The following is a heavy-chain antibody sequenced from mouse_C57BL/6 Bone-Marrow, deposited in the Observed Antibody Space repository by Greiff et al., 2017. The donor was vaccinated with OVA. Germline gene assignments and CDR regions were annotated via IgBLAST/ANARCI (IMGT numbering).Heavy chain of an antibody. D-gene: IGHD1-1*01. Sequence: EVQRVESGAELVRPGASVKLSCTASGFNIKDDYMHWVKQRPEQGLEWIGWIDPENGDTEYASKFQGKATITADTSSNTAYLQLSSLTSEDTAVYYCTTCYGSSYGYFDYWGQGTTLTVSS. J-gene: IGHJ2*01. CDR3: TTCYGSSYGYFDY. CDR2: IDPENGDT. CDR1: GFNIKDDY. V-gene: IGHV14-4*01.